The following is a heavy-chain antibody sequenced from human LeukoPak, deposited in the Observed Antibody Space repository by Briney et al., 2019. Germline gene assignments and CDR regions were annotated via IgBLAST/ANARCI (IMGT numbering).Heavy chain of an antibody. V-gene: IGHV4-30-2*01. J-gene: IGHJ4*02. CDR2: IYHSGST. D-gene: IGHD3-16*02. Sequence: SETLSLTCAVSGGSISSGGYSWSWIRQPPGKGLEWIGYIYHSGSTYYNPSLKSRVTISVDRSKNQFSLKLSSVTAADTAVYYCARAGFMITFGGVIALHPFDYWGQGTLVTVSS. CDR1: GGSISSGGYS. CDR3: ARAGFMITFGGVIALHPFDY.